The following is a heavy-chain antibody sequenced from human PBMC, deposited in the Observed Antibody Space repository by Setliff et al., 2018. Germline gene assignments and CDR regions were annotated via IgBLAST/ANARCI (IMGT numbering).Heavy chain of an antibody. CDR3: VREHSGGGLT. CDR1: GYTFTSYG. D-gene: IGHD5-12*01. J-gene: IGHJ3*01. CDR2: ISVYNGNT. Sequence: ASVKVSCKASGYTFTSYGFSWVRQAPGRGLEWMGRISVYNGNTNYGQKYQGRVAMTTDTSTNTVYMELRSLRSDDTAVYFCVREHSGGGLTWGQGTMVTVSS. V-gene: IGHV1-18*01.